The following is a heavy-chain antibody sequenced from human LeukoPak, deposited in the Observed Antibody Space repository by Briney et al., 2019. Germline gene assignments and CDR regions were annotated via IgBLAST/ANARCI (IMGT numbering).Heavy chain of an antibody. CDR1: GYTLTELS. CDR3: ATDVRCSSTSCYSNYFDY. J-gene: IGHJ4*02. CDR2: FDPEDGET. D-gene: IGHD2-2*02. V-gene: IGHV1-24*01. Sequence: ASVKVSCKVSGYTLTELSMHWVRRAPGKGLEWMGGFDPEDGETIYAQKFQGRVTMTEDTSTDTAYMELSSLRSEDTAVYYCATDVRCSSTSCYSNYFDYWGQGTLVTVSS.